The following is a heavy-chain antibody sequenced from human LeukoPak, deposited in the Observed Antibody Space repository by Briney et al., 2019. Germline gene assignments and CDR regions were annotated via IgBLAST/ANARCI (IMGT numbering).Heavy chain of an antibody. CDR1: GFTFTDYW. J-gene: IGHJ4*01. D-gene: IGHD6-13*01. Sequence: GGSLRLSCAVSGFTFTDYWVNWVRQAPGKGLEWVTSIRQDGGEKSYVDSVKGRFTISRDNTKSSLYLQINSLRAEDTAVYYCARDGTAAGRYFDLWGQGTLVTVSS. CDR3: ARDGTAAGRYFDL. V-gene: IGHV3-7*01. CDR2: IRQDGGEK.